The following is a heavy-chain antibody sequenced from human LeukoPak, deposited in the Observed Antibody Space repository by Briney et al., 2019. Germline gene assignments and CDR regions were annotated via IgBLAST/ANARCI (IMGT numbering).Heavy chain of an antibody. D-gene: IGHD3-22*01. J-gene: IGHJ4*02. Sequence: GGSLRLSCAASRFTFNSYAMSWVRQAPGKGLEWASAISGGGGSIYYADSVKGRFTISRDNSNNTLYLQMNSLRAEDTAVYYCAKGGMGYDSSGYLYFDFWGQGTLVTVSS. CDR2: ISGGGGSI. V-gene: IGHV3-23*01. CDR3: AKGGMGYDSSGYLYFDF. CDR1: RFTFNSYA.